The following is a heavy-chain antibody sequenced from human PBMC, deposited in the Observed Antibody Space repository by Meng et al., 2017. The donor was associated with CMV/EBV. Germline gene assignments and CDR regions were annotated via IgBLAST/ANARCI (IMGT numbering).Heavy chain of an antibody. Sequence: GGSLRLSCAASGFTVSSNYMSWVRQAPGKGLEWVSVIYSGGSTYYADSVKGRFTISRDNSKKTLYLQMNSLRAEDTAVYYCARAVGRAALTYYYGMDVWGQGTTVTVSS. CDR1: GFTVSSNY. D-gene: IGHD6-6*01. CDR3: ARAVGRAALTYYYGMDV. V-gene: IGHV3-53*01. CDR2: IYSGGST. J-gene: IGHJ6*02.